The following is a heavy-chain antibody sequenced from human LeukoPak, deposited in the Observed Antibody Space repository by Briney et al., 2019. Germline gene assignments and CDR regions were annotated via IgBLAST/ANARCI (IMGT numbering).Heavy chain of an antibody. CDR1: GGSFSGYY. CDR3: ARDNDYGDRYMDV. V-gene: IGHV4-34*01. CDR2: INHSGST. D-gene: IGHD4-17*01. J-gene: IGHJ6*03. Sequence: SETLSLTCAVYGGSFSGYYGSWIRQPPGKGLEWIGEINHSGSTNYNPSLKSRVTISVDTSKNQFSLKLSSVTAADTAVYYCARDNDYGDRYMDVWGKGTTVTVSS.